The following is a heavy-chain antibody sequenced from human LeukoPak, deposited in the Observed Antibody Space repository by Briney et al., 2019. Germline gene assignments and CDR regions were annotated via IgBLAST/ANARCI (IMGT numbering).Heavy chain of an antibody. Sequence: GGSLRLSCEASGFTFSTYWMSWVRRAPGKGLEGVANIKQDGSEKYYVDSMKGRFTISRDNAKNSLYLQMNSLRAEDTAVYYCARVYYGSGSYSQAWFDPWGQGTLVTVSS. D-gene: IGHD3-10*01. CDR1: GFTFSTYW. J-gene: IGHJ5*02. V-gene: IGHV3-7*01. CDR3: ARVYYGSGSYSQAWFDP. CDR2: IKQDGSEK.